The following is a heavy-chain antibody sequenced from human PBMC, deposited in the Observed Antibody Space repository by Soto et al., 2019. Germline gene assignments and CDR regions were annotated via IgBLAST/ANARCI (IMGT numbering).Heavy chain of an antibody. CDR2: IGSSGSTI. V-gene: IGHV3-48*03. D-gene: IGHD3-16*02. CDR3: ARLRGYPHY. J-gene: IGHJ4*02. Sequence: GGSLRLSCAACGFTFSSYEMNWVRQAPGKGLEWVSYIGSSGSTIYYADSVKGLFTISRDNAKNSLYLQMNSLRAEDTAVYYCARLRGYPHYWGQGTLVTVSS. CDR1: GFTFSSYE.